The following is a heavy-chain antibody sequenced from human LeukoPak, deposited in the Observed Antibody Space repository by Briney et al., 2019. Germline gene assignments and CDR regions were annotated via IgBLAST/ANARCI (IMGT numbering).Heavy chain of an antibody. CDR2: ISAYNGNT. D-gene: IGHD6-6*01. J-gene: IGHJ6*03. Sequence: GASVKVSCKASGYTFISSGISWVRQATGRGLVWRGWISAYNGNTTYAQKLQGRVTMTTDTSTSTAYMELRSLRSDDTAVYYCARGRSSSAFSYYYYYMDVWGKGTTVTVSS. V-gene: IGHV1-18*01. CDR1: GYTFISSG. CDR3: ARGRSSSAFSYYYYYMDV.